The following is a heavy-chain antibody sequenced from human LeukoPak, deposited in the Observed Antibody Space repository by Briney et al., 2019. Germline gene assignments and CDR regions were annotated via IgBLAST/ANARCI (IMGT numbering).Heavy chain of an antibody. CDR3: ARVDSGYAGDY. D-gene: IGHD5-12*01. Sequence: GGSLRLSCAASGFTFSSYEMNWVRQAPGKGLEWVSYISSSGSTIYYADSLKGRFTISRDNAKNSLYLQMNSLRAEDTAVYYCARVDSGYAGDYWGQGTLVTVSS. J-gene: IGHJ4*02. CDR2: ISSSGSTI. V-gene: IGHV3-48*03. CDR1: GFTFSSYE.